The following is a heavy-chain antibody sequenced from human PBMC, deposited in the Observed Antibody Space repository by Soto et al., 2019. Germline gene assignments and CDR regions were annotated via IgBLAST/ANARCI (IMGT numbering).Heavy chain of an antibody. J-gene: IGHJ4*02. Sequence: QVQLVQSGAEVKKPGASVKVSCKASGCTFTSYDSNWVRQATGQGLEWMGWMNPNSGNPGYAQKFQGRVTMTRNTSISTAYMELSSLISEDTAVYYCARVIDMSTEDYWGQGTLVTVSS. CDR2: MNPNSGNP. CDR1: GCTFTSYD. V-gene: IGHV1-8*01. CDR3: ARVIDMSTEDY. D-gene: IGHD4-4*01.